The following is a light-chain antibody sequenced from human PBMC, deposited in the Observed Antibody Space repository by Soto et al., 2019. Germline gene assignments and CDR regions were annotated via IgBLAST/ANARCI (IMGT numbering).Light chain of an antibody. V-gene: IGKV1-9*01. CDR2: GAS. J-gene: IGKJ3*01. CDR3: QQLNIFPPLFT. CDR1: QGIRSY. Sequence: DIQLTQSPFFLSASVGDRVTITCRASQGIRSYLAWYQQRPGKAPELLIYGASTLGTGVASRFSGSGSGTEFTLTISSLQPEDFATYFCQQLNIFPPLFTFGPGTKVDIK.